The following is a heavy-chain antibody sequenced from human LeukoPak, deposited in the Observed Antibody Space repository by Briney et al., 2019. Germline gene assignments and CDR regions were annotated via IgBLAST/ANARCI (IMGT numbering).Heavy chain of an antibody. CDR3: ARAGYYGSGSYPYYYYGMDV. D-gene: IGHD3-10*01. V-gene: IGHV4-59*01. J-gene: IGHJ6*02. CDR2: LYYSGST. Sequence: PSETLSLTCTVSGVSISDYYWSWIRQPPGKGLEWIGYLYYSGSTNYNPSLKSRVTISVDTSKDQFSLKLSSVTAADTAVYYCARAGYYGSGSYPYYYYGMDVWGQGTTVTVSS. CDR1: GVSISDYY.